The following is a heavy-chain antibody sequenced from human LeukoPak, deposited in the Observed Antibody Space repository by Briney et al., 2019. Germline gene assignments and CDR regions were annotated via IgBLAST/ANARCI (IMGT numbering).Heavy chain of an antibody. CDR1: GGTFSSYT. D-gene: IGHD6-19*01. J-gene: IGHJ4*02. V-gene: IGHV1-69*02. Sequence: GASVKVSCKASGGTFSSYTISWVRQAPGQGLEWMGRIIPILGIANYAQKFQGRVTITADKSTSTAYMELSSLRSEDTAVYCCARTLSGWNYVDYWGQGTLVTVSS. CDR3: ARTLSGWNYVDY. CDR2: IIPILGIA.